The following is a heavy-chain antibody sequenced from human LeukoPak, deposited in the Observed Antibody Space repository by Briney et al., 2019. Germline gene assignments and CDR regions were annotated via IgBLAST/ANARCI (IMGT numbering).Heavy chain of an antibody. J-gene: IGHJ3*02. CDR2: IKHDGSEK. V-gene: IGHV3-7*01. D-gene: IGHD3-10*01. CDR1: GLTLSNYW. CDR3: ARGSSSAFDI. Sequence: GGSLRLSCAASGLTLSNYWMNWVRQAPGKGLEWVANIKHDGSEKYYVDSVKGQFTISRDNAKNSLYLQMNSLGAEDTAVYYCARGSSSAFDIWGQGTMVTVSS.